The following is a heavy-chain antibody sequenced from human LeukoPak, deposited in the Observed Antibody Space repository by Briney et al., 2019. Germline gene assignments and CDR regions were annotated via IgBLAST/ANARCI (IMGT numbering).Heavy chain of an antibody. J-gene: IGHJ4*02. V-gene: IGHV3-7*01. CDR1: GFTFSSYW. CDR3: ARERGADYYDSSGYPDY. CDR2: IKQDGSEK. D-gene: IGHD3-22*01. Sequence: GGSLRLSCAASGFTFSSYWMSWVRQAPGKGLEWVANIKQDGSEKYYVDSVKGRFTISRDNAKNSLYLQMNSLRAEDTAVYYCARERGADYYDSSGYPDYWGQGTLVTVSS.